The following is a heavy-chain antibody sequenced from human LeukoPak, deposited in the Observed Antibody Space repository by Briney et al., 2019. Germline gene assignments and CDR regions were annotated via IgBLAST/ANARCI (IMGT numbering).Heavy chain of an antibody. D-gene: IGHD6-13*01. CDR2: ISYDGSNK. CDR1: GFTFSSYA. J-gene: IGHJ4*02. V-gene: IGHV3-30-3*01. CDR3: ARGADSSSWYGPPFDY. Sequence: PGGSLRLSCAASGFTFSSYAMHWVRQAPGKGLEWVAVISYDGSNKYYADSVKGRFTISRDSSKNTLYLQMNSLRAEDTAVYYCARGADSSSWYGPPFDYWGQGTLVTVSS.